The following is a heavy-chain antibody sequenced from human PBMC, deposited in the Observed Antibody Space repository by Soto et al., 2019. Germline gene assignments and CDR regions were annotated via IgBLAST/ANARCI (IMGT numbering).Heavy chain of an antibody. CDR2: ISYDGSNK. CDR3: AKDVSYYYYGMDV. V-gene: IGHV3-30*18. J-gene: IGHJ6*01. Sequence: QVQLVESGGGVVQPGRSLRLSCAASGFTFSSYGMHWVRQAPGKGLEWVAVISYDGSNKYYADSVKGRFTISRDNSKNTLYLQMNSLIAEDTAVYYCAKDVSYYYYGMDVW. CDR1: GFTFSSYG.